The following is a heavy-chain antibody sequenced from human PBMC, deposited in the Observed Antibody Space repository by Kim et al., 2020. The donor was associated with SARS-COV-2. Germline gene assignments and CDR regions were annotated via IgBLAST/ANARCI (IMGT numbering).Heavy chain of an antibody. CDR1: GYTFTSYD. V-gene: IGHV1-8*01. D-gene: IGHD3-9*01. J-gene: IGHJ4*02. Sequence: ASVKVSCKASGYTFTSYDINWVRQATGQGLEWMGWMNPNSGNTGYAQKFQGRVTMTRNTSISTAYMELSSLRSEDTAVYYCARGGRVYDILTGYYMGAPDYWGQGTLVTGSS. CDR3: ARGGRVYDILTGYYMGAPDY. CDR2: MNPNSGNT.